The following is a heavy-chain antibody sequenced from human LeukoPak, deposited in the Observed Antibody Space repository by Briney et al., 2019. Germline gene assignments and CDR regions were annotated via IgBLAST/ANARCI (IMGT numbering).Heavy chain of an antibody. CDR1: GGSFSGYY. V-gene: IGHV4-34*01. J-gene: IGHJ6*02. CDR2: INHSGST. D-gene: IGHD4-17*01. CDR3: ASSPYDYGDYHYYYGMDV. Sequence: PSETLSLTCAVYGGSFSGYYWSWIRQPPGKGLEWIGEINHSGSTNYNPSLKSRVTISVDTSENQFSLKLSSVTAADTAVYYCASSPYDYGDYHYYYGMDVWGQGTTVTVSS.